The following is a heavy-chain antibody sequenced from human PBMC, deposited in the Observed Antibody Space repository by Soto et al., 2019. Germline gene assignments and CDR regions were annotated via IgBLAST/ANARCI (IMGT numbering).Heavy chain of an antibody. CDR3: ARRYGRAIDY. V-gene: IGHV4-59*08. J-gene: IGHJ4*02. Sequence: SETLSLTCTLSGGSISIYYLSWIRQPPGKGLEWIGYIYYSGSTNYNPSLKSRVTISVDTSKNQFSRKMSSVTAADTAVYYCARRYGRAIDYWGQGTLVTVSS. CDR2: IYYSGST. D-gene: IGHD1-26*01. CDR1: GGSISIYY.